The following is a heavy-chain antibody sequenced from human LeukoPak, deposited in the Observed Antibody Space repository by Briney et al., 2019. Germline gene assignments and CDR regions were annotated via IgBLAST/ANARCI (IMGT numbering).Heavy chain of an antibody. Sequence: PGGSLRLSCAASGFTFSSYAMSWVRQAPGKGLEWVSDISGSGGSTDYADSVKGRFTISRDNSKNTLYLQMNSLRAEDTAVYYCAKGRTSGTYYSSFDYWGQGTLVTVSS. CDR1: GFTFSSYA. J-gene: IGHJ4*02. CDR3: AKGRTSGTYYSSFDY. CDR2: ISGSGGST. V-gene: IGHV3-23*01. D-gene: IGHD3-10*01.